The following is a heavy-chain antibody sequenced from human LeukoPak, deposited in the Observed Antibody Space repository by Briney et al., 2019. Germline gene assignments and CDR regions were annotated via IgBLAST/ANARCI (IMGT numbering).Heavy chain of an antibody. V-gene: IGHV3-23*01. D-gene: IGHD6-13*01. CDR1: GFTFSSYA. Sequence: GGSLRLSCAASGFTFSSYAMSWVRQAPGKGLEWVSAISGSGGSTYYADSVKGRFTISRDDSKNTLYLQMNSLRAEDTAVYYCAKVFDSSSWYREGYGYWGQGTLVTVSS. CDR3: AKVFDSSSWYREGYGY. J-gene: IGHJ4*02. CDR2: ISGSGGST.